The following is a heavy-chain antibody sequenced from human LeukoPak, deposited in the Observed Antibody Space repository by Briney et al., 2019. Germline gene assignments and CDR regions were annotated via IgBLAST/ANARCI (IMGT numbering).Heavy chain of an antibody. Sequence: ASVKVSCKASGYTFTSYDINWVRQATGQGLEWMGWMNPNSGNTGYAQKFQGRVTMTRNTSISTAYMELSSLRSEDTAVYYCARPRDRYDFWSGYYTRNWFDPWGQGTLVTVSS. CDR2: MNPNSGNT. D-gene: IGHD3-3*01. V-gene: IGHV1-8*01. CDR1: GYTFTSYD. CDR3: ARPRDRYDFWSGYYTRNWFDP. J-gene: IGHJ5*02.